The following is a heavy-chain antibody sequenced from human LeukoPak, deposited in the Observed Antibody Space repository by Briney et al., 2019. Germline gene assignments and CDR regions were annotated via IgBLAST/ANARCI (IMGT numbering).Heavy chain of an antibody. J-gene: IGHJ5*02. V-gene: IGHV1-69*05. CDR2: IIPIFGTA. D-gene: IGHD6-13*01. CDR1: GYTFTSYD. Sequence: GASVKVSCKASGYTFTSYDINWVRQATGQGLEWMGRIIPIFGTANYAQKFQGRVTITTDESTSTAYMELSSLRSEDTAVYYCARDRMAAAGTGWFDPWGQGTLVTVSS. CDR3: ARDRMAAAGTGWFDP.